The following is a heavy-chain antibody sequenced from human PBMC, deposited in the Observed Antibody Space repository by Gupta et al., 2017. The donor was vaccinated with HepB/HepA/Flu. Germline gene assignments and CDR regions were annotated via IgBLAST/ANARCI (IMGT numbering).Heavy chain of an antibody. CDR1: GFTFSDLF. CDR3: SGTVTGRHFDY. J-gene: IGHJ4*02. CDR2: SRNKANSDST. D-gene: IGHD6-19*01. V-gene: IGHV3-72*01. Sequence: EVQLVESGGGLVQPGGSLRLSCAVSGFTFSDLFIDWVRRAPGKGLEWIGRSRNKANSDSTEYAASGKGRFTVSRDESKNSMYLQMNSLQTEDTAVYYCSGTVTGRHFDYWGQGTLVTVSS.